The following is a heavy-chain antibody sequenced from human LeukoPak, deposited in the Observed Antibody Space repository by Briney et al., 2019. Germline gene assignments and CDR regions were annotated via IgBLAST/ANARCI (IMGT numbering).Heavy chain of an antibody. D-gene: IGHD3-10*01. CDR3: AKDLSGRKGPFDY. Sequence: GRSLRLSCAASGFTFSSYGMHWVRQAPGKGLEGVAVISSDGSNAYYADSVKGRFTMSRDNSKNTLFVQMNSLRAEDTAVYYCAKDLSGRKGPFDYWGQGTLVTVSS. V-gene: IGHV3-30*18. CDR1: GFTFSSYG. CDR2: ISSDGSNA. J-gene: IGHJ4*02.